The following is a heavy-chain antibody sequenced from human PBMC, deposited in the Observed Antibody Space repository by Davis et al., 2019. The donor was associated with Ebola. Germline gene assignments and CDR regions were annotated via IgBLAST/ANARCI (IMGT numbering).Heavy chain of an antibody. J-gene: IGHJ6*02. CDR3: ARDFAAQRYYYYGMDV. Sequence: GESLKISCAASGFTFSSYGMHWVRQAPGKGLEWVAVIWYDGSNKYYADSVKGRFTISRDNSKNTLYLQMNSLRAEDTAVYYCARDFAAQRYYYYGMDVWGQGTKVTVSS. V-gene: IGHV3-33*01. CDR2: IWYDGSNK. D-gene: IGHD2-15*01. CDR1: GFTFSSYG.